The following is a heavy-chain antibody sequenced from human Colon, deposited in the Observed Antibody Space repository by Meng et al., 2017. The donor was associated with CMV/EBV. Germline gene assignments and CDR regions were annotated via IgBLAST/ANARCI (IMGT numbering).Heavy chain of an antibody. CDR1: GYTFTTFG. J-gene: IGHJ4*02. CDR2: ISPYSGYT. CDR3: VRSLDDASGQFRDY. Sequence: ASVKVSCKASGYTFTTFGISWVRQAPGQGPEWMGWISPYSGYTNSAPKFQGRVTLTTDTSTSTAYMDLRSLRSDDTAVYYCVRSLDDASGQFRDYWGQGTLVTVSS. V-gene: IGHV1-18*01. D-gene: IGHD3-3*01.